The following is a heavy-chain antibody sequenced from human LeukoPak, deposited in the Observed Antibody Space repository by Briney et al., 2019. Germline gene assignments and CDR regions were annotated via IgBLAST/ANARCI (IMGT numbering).Heavy chain of an antibody. CDR2: IDADAYST. CDR1: GFTFSNYW. V-gene: IGHV3-74*01. J-gene: IGHJ6*03. Sequence: GGSLRLSCAASGFTFSNYWMSWVRRAPGKGLEWVARIDADAYSTNYADSVNGRFTISRDTAKNTLYLQMDSLRAEDSAVYYCARVSGYTCGRYYYMDVWGKGTTLIVSS. D-gene: IGHD5-18*01. CDR3: ARVSGYTCGRYYYMDV.